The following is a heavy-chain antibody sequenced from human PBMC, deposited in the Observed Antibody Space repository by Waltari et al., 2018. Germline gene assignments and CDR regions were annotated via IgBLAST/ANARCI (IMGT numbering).Heavy chain of an antibody. D-gene: IGHD3-3*01. CDR1: GYTLIALS. CDR3: ATGITIFGVVPPDI. CDR2: FVPEDGET. V-gene: IGHV1-24*01. J-gene: IGHJ3*02. Sequence: QVQLVQSGAEAKKPGSSVKVSCKVSGYTLIALSTHWVRRAAGKGLGWMGGFVPEDGETIYAQKFQGRVTMTEDTSTDTAYMELSSLRSEDTAVYYCATGITIFGVVPPDIWGQGTMVTVSS.